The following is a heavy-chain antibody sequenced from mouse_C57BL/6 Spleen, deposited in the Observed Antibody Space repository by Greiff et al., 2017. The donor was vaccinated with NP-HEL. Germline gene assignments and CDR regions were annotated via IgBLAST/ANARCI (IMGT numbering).Heavy chain of an antibody. J-gene: IGHJ3*01. V-gene: IGHV8-12*01. Sequence: QSSQTLSLTCSFSGFSLSTSGMGVSWIRQPSGKGLEWLAHIYWDDDKRYNPSLKSRLTISKDTSRNQVFLKITSVDTADTATYYCARHYYGSSYSFAYWGQGTLVTVSA. CDR2: IYWDDDK. CDR3: ARHYYGSSYSFAY. D-gene: IGHD1-1*01. CDR1: GFSLSTSGMG.